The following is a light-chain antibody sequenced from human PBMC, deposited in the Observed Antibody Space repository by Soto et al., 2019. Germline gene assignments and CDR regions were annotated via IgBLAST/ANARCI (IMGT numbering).Light chain of an antibody. Sequence: EIVLTQSPATLSLSPGERATLSCRASQSVSSYLAWYQQKPGQAPGLLIYDASNRATGIPARFSGSGSGTDFTLTICSLEPEDFAVYDCQQRSNWPTFGGGTKVEIK. J-gene: IGKJ4*01. CDR3: QQRSNWPT. CDR2: DAS. CDR1: QSVSSY. V-gene: IGKV3-11*01.